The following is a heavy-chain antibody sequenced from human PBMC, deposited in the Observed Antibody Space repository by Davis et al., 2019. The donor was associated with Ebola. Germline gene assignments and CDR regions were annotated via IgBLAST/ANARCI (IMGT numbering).Heavy chain of an antibody. CDR3: ARDYKSGYYYYYGMDV. Sequence: PSETLSLTCTVSGGSISSYYWSWIRQPPGKGLEWIGYIYYSGSTNYNPSLKSRVTISVDTSKNQFSLKLSSVTAADTAVYYCARDYKSGYYYYYGMDVWGQGTTVTVSS. D-gene: IGHD1-1*01. V-gene: IGHV4-59*13. J-gene: IGHJ6*02. CDR2: IYYSGST. CDR1: GGSISSYY.